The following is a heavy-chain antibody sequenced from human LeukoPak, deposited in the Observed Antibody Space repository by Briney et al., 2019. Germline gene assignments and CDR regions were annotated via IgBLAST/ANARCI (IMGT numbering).Heavy chain of an antibody. V-gene: IGHV5-10-1*01. J-gene: IGHJ4*02. CDR3: ARWRRLDY. CDR1: GYSFTSFW. CDR2: IDPSDSYT. Sequence: GESLKISCKGSGYSFTSFWINWVRQMPGKGLEWMGRIDPSDSYTNYSPSFQGHVTISADRSISTAYLQWSSLKASDTAIYYCARWRRLDYWGQGTLVTVSP.